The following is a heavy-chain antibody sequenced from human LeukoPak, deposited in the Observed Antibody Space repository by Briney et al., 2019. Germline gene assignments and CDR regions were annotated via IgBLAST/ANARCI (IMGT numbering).Heavy chain of an antibody. D-gene: IGHD3-9*01. CDR3: ALGGVLTGYTDY. CDR1: GFTFSSYV. J-gene: IGHJ4*02. V-gene: IGHV3-30*04. Sequence: GGSLRLSCAASGFTFSSYVMHWVRQAPGKGLEWVAIISYDGSNEYYADSVKGRFTISRDNSKNTLYLQMNSLRAEDTAVYYCALGGVLTGYTDYWGQGTLVTVSS. CDR2: ISYDGSNE.